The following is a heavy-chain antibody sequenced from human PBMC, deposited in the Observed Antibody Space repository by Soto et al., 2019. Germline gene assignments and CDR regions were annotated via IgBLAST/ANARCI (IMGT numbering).Heavy chain of an antibody. Sequence: PSETLSLTCTVSGGSVSSGSYYWSWIRQPPGKGPEWIGYIYYSGSTNYNPSLKSRVTISVDTSKNQFSLKLSSVTAADTAVYYCARSGVAYCGGDCYLEVDPWGQGTLVTVSS. CDR2: IYYSGST. D-gene: IGHD2-21*02. CDR1: GGSVSSGSYY. J-gene: IGHJ5*02. V-gene: IGHV4-61*01. CDR3: ARSGVAYCGGDCYLEVDP.